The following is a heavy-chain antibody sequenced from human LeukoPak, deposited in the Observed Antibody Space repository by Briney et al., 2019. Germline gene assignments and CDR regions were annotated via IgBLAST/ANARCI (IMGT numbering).Heavy chain of an antibody. Sequence: SETLSLTCTVSGGSISSSSYYWGWIRQPPGKGLEWIGSIYYSGSTYCNPSLKSRVTISVDTSKNQFSLKLSSVTAAGTAVYYCARHGPQDIVVVVDATGYFDYWGQGTLVTVSS. J-gene: IGHJ4*02. CDR3: ARHGPQDIVVVVDATGYFDY. CDR1: GGSISSSSYY. CDR2: IYYSGST. D-gene: IGHD2-15*01. V-gene: IGHV4-39*01.